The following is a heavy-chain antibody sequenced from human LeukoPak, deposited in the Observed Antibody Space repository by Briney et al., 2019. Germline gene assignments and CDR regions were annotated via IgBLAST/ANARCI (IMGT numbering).Heavy chain of an antibody. Sequence: SETLSLTCTVSGGSISTYYWSWLRQPPGKGLEWIGYIYCSGSTNYNPSLKSRVTISVDTSKNQFSLKLSSVTAADTAVYYCARYYYDRSGYCFDYWGQGTLVTVSS. CDR2: IYCSGST. J-gene: IGHJ4*02. D-gene: IGHD3-22*01. CDR3: ARYYYDRSGYCFDY. V-gene: IGHV4-59*08. CDR1: GGSISTYY.